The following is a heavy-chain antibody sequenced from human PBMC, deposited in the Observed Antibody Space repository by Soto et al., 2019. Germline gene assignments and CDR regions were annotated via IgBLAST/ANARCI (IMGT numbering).Heavy chain of an antibody. D-gene: IGHD2-21*02. CDR3: ARAPILVAVTLHENYFAS. CDR2: IIPIFDTT. CDR1: GGTFSNSG. J-gene: IGHJ4*02. V-gene: IGHV1-69*01. Sequence: QLHLVQSGAEVKKPGSSLKVSCKASGGTFSNSGISWVRQAPGQGLEWMGGIIPIFDTTNYAQKLQGRITIIAEESKNTVYMELRNLRSADTGVYYCARAPILVAVTLHENYFASWGQGTLVTVSS.